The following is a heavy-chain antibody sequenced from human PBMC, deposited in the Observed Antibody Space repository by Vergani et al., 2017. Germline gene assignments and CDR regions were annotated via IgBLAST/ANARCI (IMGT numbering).Heavy chain of an antibody. J-gene: IGHJ4*02. D-gene: IGHD3-22*01. CDR1: GDSISCCVYY. Sequence: QVQLQESGPGLVKPSRTLSLTCSVSGDSISCCVYYWNWIRPHPGKGLEWIGYIYSTGSTHHNPSLRKRINMSVDTSKNQFSLKLNSVTAADTAMYYCARMGGYDEGDAFRIGYFDSWGPGILVTVSS. CDR3: ARMGGYDEGDAFRIGYFDS. V-gene: IGHV4-31*03. CDR2: IYSTGST.